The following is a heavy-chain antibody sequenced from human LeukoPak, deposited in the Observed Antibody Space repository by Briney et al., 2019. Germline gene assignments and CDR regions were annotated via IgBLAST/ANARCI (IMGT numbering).Heavy chain of an antibody. D-gene: IGHD6-13*01. CDR1: GGTFSSYA. V-gene: IGHV1-69*04. CDR2: IIPILGIA. Sequence: SVKVSCKASGGTFSSYAISWVRQAPGQGLELMGRIIPILGIANYAQKFQGRGTITADKSTSTAYMELSSLRSEDTAVYYCARDDMYSSSWYWFDPWGQGTLVTVSS. J-gene: IGHJ5*02. CDR3: ARDDMYSSSWYWFDP.